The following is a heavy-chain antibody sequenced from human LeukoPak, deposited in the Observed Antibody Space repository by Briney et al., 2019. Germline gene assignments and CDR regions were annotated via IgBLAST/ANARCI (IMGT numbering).Heavy chain of an antibody. D-gene: IGHD2-15*01. CDR1: VFTGSSNY. Sequence: GGSLRLSCAASVFTGSSNYMRWVRQAPGKGLEWVSVIYSGGSTYYADSVKGRFTISRDNSKNTLYLQMNSLRAEDTAVYYCARGHSSDAFDIWGQGTMVTVSS. J-gene: IGHJ3*02. V-gene: IGHV3-66*02. CDR2: IYSGGST. CDR3: ARGHSSDAFDI.